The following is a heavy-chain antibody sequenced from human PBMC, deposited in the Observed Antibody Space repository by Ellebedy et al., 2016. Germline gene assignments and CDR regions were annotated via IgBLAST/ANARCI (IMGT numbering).Heavy chain of an antibody. CDR3: ARDPPYDSSGYAFDY. D-gene: IGHD3-22*01. J-gene: IGHJ4*02. Sequence: GESLKLSXAASRFTFSNYWMSWVRQAPGKGLEWVANIKQDGSEKYYVDSVKGRFTISRDNSKNTLYLQMNSLRAEDTAVYYCARDPPYDSSGYAFDYWGQGTLVTVSS. V-gene: IGHV3-7*01. CDR1: RFTFSNYW. CDR2: IKQDGSEK.